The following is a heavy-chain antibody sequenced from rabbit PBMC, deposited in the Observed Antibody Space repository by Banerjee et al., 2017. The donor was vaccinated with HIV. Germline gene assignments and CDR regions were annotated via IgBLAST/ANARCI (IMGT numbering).Heavy chain of an antibody. V-gene: IGHV1S45*01. D-gene: IGHD4-2*01. J-gene: IGHJ4*01. CDR3: ARGSADYAGDGYAL. CDR2: IYTGSGST. CDR1: GFDFSSYG. Sequence: QEQLVESGGDLVKPGASLTLTCTASGFDFSSYGVSRVRQAPGKGLEWIGTIYTGSGSTWYASWTKGRFTISKTSSTAVTLQMTSLTAADTATYFCARGSADYAGDGYALWGPGTLVTVS.